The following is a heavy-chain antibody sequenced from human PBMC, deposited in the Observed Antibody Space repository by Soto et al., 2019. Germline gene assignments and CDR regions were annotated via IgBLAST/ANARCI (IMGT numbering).Heavy chain of an antibody. CDR3: AGSIAAASDWFDP. Sequence: QVQLVQSGAEVKKPGSSVKVSCKASGGTFSSYTISWVRQAPGQGLEWMGRIIPILGIANYAQKFQGRVTXTXDXSTSTAYMELSSLRSEDTAVYFCAGSIAAASDWFDPWGQGTLVTVSS. CDR1: GGTFSSYT. CDR2: IIPILGIA. D-gene: IGHD6-13*01. J-gene: IGHJ5*02. V-gene: IGHV1-69*02.